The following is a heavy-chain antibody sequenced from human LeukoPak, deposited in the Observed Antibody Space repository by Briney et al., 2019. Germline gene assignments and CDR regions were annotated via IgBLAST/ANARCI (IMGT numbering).Heavy chain of an antibody. CDR3: ARRGIAVAAPLDS. D-gene: IGHD6-19*01. J-gene: IGHJ4*02. V-gene: IGHV1-18*04. Sequence: ASVKVSCKASGYTFTSYYMHWVRQAPGQGLEWMGWISAYNGNTNYAQKVQGRVTMTTDTSTRTAYMELRSLRSDDTAVYYCARRGIAVAAPLDSWGQGTLVTVSS. CDR2: ISAYNGNT. CDR1: GYTFTSYY.